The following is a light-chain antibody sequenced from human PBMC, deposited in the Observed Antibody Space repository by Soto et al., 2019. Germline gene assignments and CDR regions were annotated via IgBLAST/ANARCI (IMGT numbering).Light chain of an antibody. CDR2: DAS. Sequence: DIQMTQSPSSLSASVGDRVTITCQASQDISNFLNWYQQKPGTAPKLLIYDASNLETGVPSRFSGSGSGTDFTFTISSLRPEDIATYYCQQYDNPPPFTFGPGTKVDIK. J-gene: IGKJ3*01. V-gene: IGKV1-33*01. CDR3: QQYDNPPPFT. CDR1: QDISNF.